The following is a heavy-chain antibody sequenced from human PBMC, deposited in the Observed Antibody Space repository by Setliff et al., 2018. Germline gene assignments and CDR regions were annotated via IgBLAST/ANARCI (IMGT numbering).Heavy chain of an antibody. Sequence: SETLSLTCTVSGASISSGTYYWAWIRQPPGKGLEWIGRIHYRGTAYSNASLASRLTISVDTAKNQFSLKLTSVTAADTAVYYCARTGTYRYFDYWGQGTRVTVSS. CDR1: GASISSGTYY. CDR3: ARTGTYRYFDY. CDR2: IHYRGTA. J-gene: IGHJ4*02. V-gene: IGHV4-39*01. D-gene: IGHD1-1*01.